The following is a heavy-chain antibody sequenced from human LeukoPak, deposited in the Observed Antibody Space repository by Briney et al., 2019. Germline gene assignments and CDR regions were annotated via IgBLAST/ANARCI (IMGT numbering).Heavy chain of an antibody. V-gene: IGHV3-66*02. CDR2: IYSGGST. J-gene: IGHJ6*04. D-gene: IGHD5-12*01. CDR1: GFTVSSNY. Sequence: GGSLRLSCAASGFTVSSNYMSWVRQAPGKGLEWVSVIYSGGSTYYADSVKGRFTISRDNSKNTLYLQMNSLRAEDTAVYYCAKVGAYVATIADGMDVWGKGTTVTVSS. CDR3: AKVGAYVATIADGMDV.